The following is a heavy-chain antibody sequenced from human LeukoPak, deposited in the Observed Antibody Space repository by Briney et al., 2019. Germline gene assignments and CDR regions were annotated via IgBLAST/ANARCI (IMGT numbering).Heavy chain of an antibody. D-gene: IGHD3-22*01. CDR1: GFTFDDYA. CDR2: ISWNSGSI. J-gene: IGHJ4*02. V-gene: IGHV3-9*01. CDR3: ARTYDSSGYQRDLDY. Sequence: GGSLRLSCAASGFTFDDYAMHWVRQAPGKGLEWVSGISWNSGSIGYADSVKGRFTISRDNAKNSLYLQMNSLRAEDTALYYCARTYDSSGYQRDLDYWGQGTLVTVSS.